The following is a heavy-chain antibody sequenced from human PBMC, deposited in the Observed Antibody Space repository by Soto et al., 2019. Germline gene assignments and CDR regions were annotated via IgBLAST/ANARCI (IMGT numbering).Heavy chain of an antibody. J-gene: IGHJ3*02. Sequence: EVQLLESGGGLVQPGGSLRLSCAASRFTLRNYVVNWVRQAPGKGLEWVSTTAGSVDTYYPDSVKGRFTISRDNSKNTVYLEMISLRAEDTAVYYCATSGHCGGLRCSSFDMWGQGTVVTVSS. V-gene: IGHV3-23*01. CDR1: RFTLRNYV. D-gene: IGHD2-21*01. CDR2: TAGSVDT. CDR3: ATSGHCGGLRCSSFDM.